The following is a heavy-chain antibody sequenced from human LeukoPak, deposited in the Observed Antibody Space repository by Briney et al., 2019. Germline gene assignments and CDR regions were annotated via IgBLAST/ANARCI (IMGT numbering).Heavy chain of an antibody. CDR1: GYTFTSYD. D-gene: IGHD6-19*01. Sequence: ASVKVSCKASGYTFTSYDINWVRQATGQGLEWMGWVNPNSGNTGFAQKFQGRVTMTRNTSISTAYMELSSLRSEDTAVYYCARDRQWLVPFDYWGQGTLVTVSS. V-gene: IGHV1-8*01. J-gene: IGHJ4*02. CDR2: VNPNSGNT. CDR3: ARDRQWLVPFDY.